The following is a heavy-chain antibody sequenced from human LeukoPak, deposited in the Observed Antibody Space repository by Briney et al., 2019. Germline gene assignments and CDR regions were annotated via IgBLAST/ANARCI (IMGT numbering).Heavy chain of an antibody. V-gene: IGHV4-59*01. CDR3: ARTIHSSSWFEIDY. J-gene: IGHJ4*02. Sequence: SETLSLTRTGSGGSTSSYYWSWIRQPPGKGLEWIGHIYYSGSTNYNPSLKSRVTISVDTSKNQFSLKLSSVTAADTAVYYCARTIHSSSWFEIDYWGQGTLVTVSS. D-gene: IGHD6-13*01. CDR2: IYYSGST. CDR1: GGSTSSYY.